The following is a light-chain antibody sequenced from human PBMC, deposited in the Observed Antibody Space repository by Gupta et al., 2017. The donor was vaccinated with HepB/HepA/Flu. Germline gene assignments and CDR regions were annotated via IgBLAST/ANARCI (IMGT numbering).Light chain of an antibody. J-gene: IGKJ1*01. CDR1: QSLLHSNGYNY. CDR3: RQSLQAART. V-gene: IGKV2-28*01. Sequence: DIVMTQSPLSLPVTPGEPASISCRSSQSLLHSNGYNYLDWYLPKPGQSPQLLIYLGSNRASGVPDRFSGSGSGTDFTLKISSVDAEDVGVYYCRQSLQAARTFGQGTKVEIK. CDR2: LGS.